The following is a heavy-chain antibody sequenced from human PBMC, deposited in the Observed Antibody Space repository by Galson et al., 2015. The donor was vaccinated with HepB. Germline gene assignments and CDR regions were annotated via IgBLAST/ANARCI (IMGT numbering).Heavy chain of an antibody. CDR1: GFTFGSYG. J-gene: IGHJ6*02. D-gene: IGHD4-17*01. CDR3: ARDRMGGGDYVDGMDV. V-gene: IGHV3-33*01. CDR2: IWYDGSNK. Sequence: SLRLSCAASGFTFGSYGMRWVRQAPGKGLEWVAVIWYDGSNKYYADSVKGRFTISRDNSKNTLYLQMNSLRAEDTAVYYCARDRMGGGDYVDGMDVWGQGTTVTVSS.